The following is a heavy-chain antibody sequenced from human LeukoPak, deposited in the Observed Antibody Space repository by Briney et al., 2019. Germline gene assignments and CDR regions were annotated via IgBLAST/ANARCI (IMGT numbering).Heavy chain of an antibody. Sequence: GGSLRLSCAASGFTFSSYAMSWVRQAPGKGLEWVSTISGSGDGTYYADSVKGRFTISRDNSKNTLYLQMNSLRAEDTAVYYCAKVGYYYGSGDDAFDIWGQGTMVTVSS. CDR2: ISGSGDGT. V-gene: IGHV3-23*01. J-gene: IGHJ3*02. D-gene: IGHD3-10*01. CDR3: AKVGYYYGSGDDAFDI. CDR1: GFTFSSYA.